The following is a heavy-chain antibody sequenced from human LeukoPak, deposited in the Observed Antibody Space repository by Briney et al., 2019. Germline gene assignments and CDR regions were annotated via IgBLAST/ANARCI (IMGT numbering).Heavy chain of an antibody. J-gene: IGHJ5*02. Sequence: SETLSLTCTVSGASINDYYWIWIRQPPGEGLEWIGYFYSRGNTKYNPSLKSRVTISIDTAKNQFSLKLSSVTPADTAVYYCAGEGGNWFDPWGQGTLVTVSS. V-gene: IGHV4-59*01. D-gene: IGHD1-26*01. CDR3: AGEGGNWFDP. CDR1: GASINDYY. CDR2: FYSRGNT.